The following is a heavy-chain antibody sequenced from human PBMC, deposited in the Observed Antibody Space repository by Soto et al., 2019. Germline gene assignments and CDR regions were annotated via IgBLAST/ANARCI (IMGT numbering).Heavy chain of an antibody. CDR3: AKEGGHMQPFDY. D-gene: IGHD2-15*01. CDR2: ISGTGVNT. Sequence: EVQLLESGGGLVQPGGSLRHSCATSGFTFSNYGMAWVRQAPGKDLEWLSAISGTGVNTYYAESVKGRFTISRDNSKNTVYLQMNSLRAEDTAVFYCAKEGGHMQPFDYWGQGTLVTVSS. CDR1: GFTFSNYG. V-gene: IGHV3-23*01. J-gene: IGHJ4*02.